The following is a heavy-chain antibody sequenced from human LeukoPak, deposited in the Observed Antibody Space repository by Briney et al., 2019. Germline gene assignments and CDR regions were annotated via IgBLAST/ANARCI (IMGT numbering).Heavy chain of an antibody. J-gene: IGHJ6*02. V-gene: IGHV3-21*01. D-gene: IGHD4-17*01. Sequence: PGGSLRLSCAASGFTFSSYSMNWVRQAPGKGLEWVSSISSSSSYIYYADSVKGRFTISRDNAKNSLYLQMNSLRAEDTAVYYCARGATVTTGAYYYYYGMDVWGQGTTVTVSS. CDR1: GFTFSSYS. CDR2: ISSSSSYI. CDR3: ARGATVTTGAYYYYYGMDV.